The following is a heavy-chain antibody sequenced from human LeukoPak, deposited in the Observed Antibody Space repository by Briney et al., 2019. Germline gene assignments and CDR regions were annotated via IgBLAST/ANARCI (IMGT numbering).Heavy chain of an antibody. J-gene: IGHJ4*02. CDR1: GFTFCDYA. V-gene: IGHV3-49*03. CDR2: IRSKAYGGTT. CDR3: ARTEHSNTLEY. D-gene: IGHD4-11*01. Sequence: GGSLRLSCAASGFTFCDYAMSWFRQAPGKGLEWVDFIRSKAYGGTTEYAASVKGRFTISRDDSKSIAYLQMNSLKTEDTAVYYCARTEHSNTLEYWGQGTLVTVSS.